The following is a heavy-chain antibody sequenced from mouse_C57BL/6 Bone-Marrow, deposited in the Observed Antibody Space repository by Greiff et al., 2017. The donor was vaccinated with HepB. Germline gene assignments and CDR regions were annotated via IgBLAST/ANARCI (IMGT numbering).Heavy chain of an antibody. Sequence: EVKLVESGGGLVKPGGSLKLSCAASGFTFSSYAMSWVRQTPEKRLEWVATISDGGSYTYYPDNVKGRFTISRDNAKNNLYLQMSHLKSEDTAMYYCASHYYYGSRTGYYAMDYWGQGTSVTVSS. CDR2: ISDGGSYT. CDR1: GFTFSSYA. CDR3: ASHYYYGSRTGYYAMDY. D-gene: IGHD1-1*01. J-gene: IGHJ4*01. V-gene: IGHV5-4*03.